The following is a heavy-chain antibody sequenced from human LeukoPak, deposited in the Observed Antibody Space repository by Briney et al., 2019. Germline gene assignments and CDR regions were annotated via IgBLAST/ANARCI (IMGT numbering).Heavy chain of an antibody. CDR3: ARLYDSSGYDGNFDY. V-gene: IGHV4-59*06. J-gene: IGHJ4*02. Sequence: SETLSLTCTVSGGSISSYYWSWIRQHPGKGLEWIGYIYYSGSTYYNPSLKGRVTISVDTSKNQFSLKLSSVTAADTAVYYCARLYDSSGYDGNFDYWGQGTLVTVSS. D-gene: IGHD3-22*01. CDR2: IYYSGST. CDR1: GGSISSYY.